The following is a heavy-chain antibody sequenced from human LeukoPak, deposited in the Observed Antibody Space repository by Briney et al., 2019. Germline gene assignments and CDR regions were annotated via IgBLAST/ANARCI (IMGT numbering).Heavy chain of an antibody. CDR2: IIPIFGTA. J-gene: IGHJ4*02. CDR3: ARGVVGATTGAYSFDY. CDR1: GGTFSSCA. D-gene: IGHD1-26*01. V-gene: IGHV1-69*13. Sequence: ASVKVSCKASGGTFSSCAISWVRQAPGQGLEWMGGIIPIFGTADYAQKFQGRVTITADESTGTAYMELSSLKSEDTAVYYCARGVVGATTGAYSFDYWGQGTLVTVSS.